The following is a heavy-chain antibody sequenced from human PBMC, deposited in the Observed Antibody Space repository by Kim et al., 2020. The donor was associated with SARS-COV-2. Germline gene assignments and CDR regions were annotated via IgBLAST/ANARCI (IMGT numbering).Heavy chain of an antibody. D-gene: IGHD3-3*01. CDR3: ARDLEYYDFWSGYYFGREMWDYYYGMDV. V-gene: IGHV1-46*01. Sequence: ASVKVSCKASGYTFTSYYMHWVRQAPGQGLEWMGIINPSGGSTSYAQKFQGRVTMTRDTSTSTVYMELSSLRSEDTAVYYCARDLEYYDFWSGYYFGREMWDYYYGMDVWGQGTTVTVSS. CDR2: INPSGGST. J-gene: IGHJ6*02. CDR1: GYTFTSYY.